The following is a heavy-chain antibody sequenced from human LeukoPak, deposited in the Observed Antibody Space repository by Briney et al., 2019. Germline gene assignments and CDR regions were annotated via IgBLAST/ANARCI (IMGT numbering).Heavy chain of an antibody. D-gene: IGHD3-3*01. CDR2: IKQDGSEK. CDR1: GFSFSRYW. J-gene: IGHJ6*02. V-gene: IGHV3-7*03. Sequence: PGGSLRLSCAASGFSFSRYWMSWVRQAPGKGLEWVANIKQDGSEKYYVDSVKGRFTISRDNAKNSLYLQMNSLRAEDTAVYYCAKCLVLRFFPDGNGMDVWGQGTTVTVSS. CDR3: AKCLVLRFFPDGNGMDV.